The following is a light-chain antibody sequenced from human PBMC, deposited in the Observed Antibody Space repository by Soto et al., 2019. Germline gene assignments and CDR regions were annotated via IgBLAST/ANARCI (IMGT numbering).Light chain of an antibody. V-gene: IGKV1-33*01. CDR1: QDIRKY. Sequence: DLQLTQSPSSLSASVGDRVTITCQASQDIRKYLSWYQQKAGKTPKLLIYAASNVETGVPSRFSGSGSGTDYSFTIGSLQPEDVATYYCQQYDNLPLTFGPGTKVDIK. J-gene: IGKJ3*01. CDR3: QQYDNLPLT. CDR2: AAS.